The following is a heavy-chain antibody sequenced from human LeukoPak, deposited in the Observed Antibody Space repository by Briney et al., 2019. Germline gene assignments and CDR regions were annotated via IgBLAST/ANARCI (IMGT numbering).Heavy chain of an antibody. J-gene: IGHJ4*02. D-gene: IGHD3-10*01. CDR3: ARDADYYGSGSIFRFDS. CDR1: GYSFTCYY. Sequence: ASVKVSCKTSGYSFTCYYLHWVRQAPGQGLQWMGWINPSSGVTNYAQEFQGRVTMTRDTSISTAYMGLSSLTSDDTAVYYCARDADYYGSGSIFRFDSWGQGTLVSVSS. CDR2: INPSSGVT. V-gene: IGHV1-2*02.